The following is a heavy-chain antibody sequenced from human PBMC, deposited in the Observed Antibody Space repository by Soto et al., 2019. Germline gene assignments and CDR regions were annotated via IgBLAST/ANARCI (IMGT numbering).Heavy chain of an antibody. D-gene: IGHD6-19*01. J-gene: IGHJ3*02. V-gene: IGHV6-1*01. CDR1: GDSVSSNSAA. CDR2: TYYRSKWYN. Sequence: PSQTLSLTCAISGDSVSSNSAAWNWIRQSPSRGLEWLGRTYYRSKWYNDYAVSVKSRITINPDTSKNQFSLQLNSVTPEDTAVYDCARGVAAHDAFEIWGQGTMVTVAS. CDR3: ARGVAAHDAFEI.